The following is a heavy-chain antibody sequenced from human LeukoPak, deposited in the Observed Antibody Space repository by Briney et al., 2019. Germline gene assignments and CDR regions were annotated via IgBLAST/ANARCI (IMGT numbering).Heavy chain of an antibody. J-gene: IGHJ5*02. D-gene: IGHD2-15*01. CDR3: ARGVVAARFWFDP. V-gene: IGHV4-59*01. CDR2: IYYSGSS. CDR1: GGSISSYY. Sequence: SETLSLTCTVSGGSISSYYWSWIRQPPGKGLEWIGYIYYSGSSNYNPSLKSRVTISVDTSKNQFSVKLSSVTAADTAVYYCARGVVAARFWFDPWGQGTLVTVSS.